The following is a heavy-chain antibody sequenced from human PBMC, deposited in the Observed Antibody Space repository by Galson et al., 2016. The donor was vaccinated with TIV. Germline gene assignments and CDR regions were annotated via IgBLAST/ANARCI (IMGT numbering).Heavy chain of an antibody. V-gene: IGHV3-7*01. CDR1: GFTFGNYW. CDR2: IDKDGNEK. Sequence: SLRLSCAASGFTFGNYWMSWVRQAPGKGLEWVANIDKDGNEKYYVYSVKGRFTISRDNAKNTLYLQMNSLRAEDMAIFYCARLLEWTHEAFDTWGQGTMVTVSA. CDR3: ARLLEWTHEAFDT. J-gene: IGHJ3*02. D-gene: IGHD3-3*01.